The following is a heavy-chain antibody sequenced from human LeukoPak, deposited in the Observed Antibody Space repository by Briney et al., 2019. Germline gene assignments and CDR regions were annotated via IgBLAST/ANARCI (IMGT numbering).Heavy chain of an antibody. CDR3: ARGAHYDYVWGSYRSSYFDY. D-gene: IGHD3-16*02. CDR2: IYHSGST. J-gene: IGHJ4*02. V-gene: IGHV4-59*12. Sequence: SETLSLTCTVSGGSISSYYWSWIRQPPGKGLEWIGYIYHSGSTYYNPSLKSRVTISVDRSKNQFSLKLSSVTAADTAVYYRARGAHYDYVWGSYRSSYFDYWGQGTLVTVSS. CDR1: GGSISSYY.